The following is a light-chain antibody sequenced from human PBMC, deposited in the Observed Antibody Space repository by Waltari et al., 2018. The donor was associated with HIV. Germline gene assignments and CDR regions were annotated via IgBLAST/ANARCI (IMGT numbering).Light chain of an antibody. Sequence: EIVMTQSPPTLSVSPGQRVTISCSASQRISAKVAWYQQRPGQAPRLLIYEAATRPTGIPSRFSGSGSGTEFTLTISSLQSEDFATYFCQQYDSGPRGITFGQGTMLEIK. CDR2: EAA. J-gene: IGKJ2*01. V-gene: IGKV3-15*01. CDR1: QRISAK. CDR3: QQYDSGPRGIT.